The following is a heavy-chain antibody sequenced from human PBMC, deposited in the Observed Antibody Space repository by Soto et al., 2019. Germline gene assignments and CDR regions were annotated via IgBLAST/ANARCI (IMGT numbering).Heavy chain of an antibody. Sequence: ASVKVSCKASGYTFTSFGISWVRQAPGQGLEWMGWISAYNGNTNYAQKLQGRVTMTTDTSTSTAYMELRSLRSDDTAVYYCARSDYYDSSGDAFDIWGQGTMVTVSS. CDR3: ARSDYYDSSGDAFDI. J-gene: IGHJ3*02. D-gene: IGHD3-22*01. CDR2: ISAYNGNT. CDR1: GYTFTSFG. V-gene: IGHV1-18*01.